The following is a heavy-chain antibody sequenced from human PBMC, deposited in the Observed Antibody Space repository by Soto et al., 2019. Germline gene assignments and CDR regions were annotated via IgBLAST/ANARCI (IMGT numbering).Heavy chain of an antibody. CDR1: GFPFTPFW. CDR3: LRVRGSPDSFNV. CDR2: INSDGSTK. D-gene: IGHD3-16*01. Sequence: EVQVVESGGGLVQPGESLRLSCAASGFPFTPFWMHWVRQAPGKGLVWLSHINSDGSTKVYADSVKGRFTISRDNAKNTLYLQINSLKADHTAVYYCLRVRGSPDSFNVWGRGTMVTVSS. V-gene: IGHV3-74*01. J-gene: IGHJ3*01.